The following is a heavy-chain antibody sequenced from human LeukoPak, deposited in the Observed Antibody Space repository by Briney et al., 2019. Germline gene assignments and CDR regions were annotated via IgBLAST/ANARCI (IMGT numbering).Heavy chain of an antibody. CDR1: GGSISSGGYS. D-gene: IGHD2-15*01. Sequence: SQTLSLTCAVSGGSISSGGYSWGWIRQPPGKGLEWIGSIYYGGSTYYNPSLKSRVTISVDTSMNQFSLKLSFVTTADTAVYYCARALGYCSGGSCTRGYNWFDPWGQGTLVTVPS. CDR3: ARALGYCSGGSCTRGYNWFDP. V-gene: IGHV4-30-2*03. J-gene: IGHJ5*02. CDR2: IYYGGST.